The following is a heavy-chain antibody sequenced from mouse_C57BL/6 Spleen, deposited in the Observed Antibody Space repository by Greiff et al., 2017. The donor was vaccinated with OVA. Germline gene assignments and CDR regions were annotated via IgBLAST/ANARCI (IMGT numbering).Heavy chain of an antibody. V-gene: IGHV1-18*01. CDR1: GYTFTDYN. D-gene: IGHD5-1*01. J-gene: IGHJ4*01. CDR2: INPNNGGT. CDR3: ARWSTAVGAMDY. Sequence: EVQLQQSGPELVKPGASVKIPCKASGYTFTDYNMDWVKQSHGKSLEWIGDINPNNGGTIYNQKFKGKATLTVDKSSSTAYMELRRQTSEDTAVYYCARWSTAVGAMDYWGQGTSVTVSS.